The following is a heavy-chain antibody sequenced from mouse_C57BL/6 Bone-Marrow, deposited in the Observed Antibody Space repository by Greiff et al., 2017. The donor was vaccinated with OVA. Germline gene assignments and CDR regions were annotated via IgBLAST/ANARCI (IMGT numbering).Heavy chain of an antibody. CDR3: ARDGDDDYAMDD. Sequence: QVQLQQPGAELVRPGSSVKLSCKASGYTFTSYWMHWVKQRPIQGLEWIGNIDPSDSETHYNQKFKDKATLTVDKSSSTAYMQLSSLTSEDSAVYYCARDGDDDYAMDDWGQGTSVTVSS. D-gene: IGHD2-3*01. J-gene: IGHJ4*01. V-gene: IGHV1-52*01. CDR2: IDPSDSET. CDR1: GYTFTSYW.